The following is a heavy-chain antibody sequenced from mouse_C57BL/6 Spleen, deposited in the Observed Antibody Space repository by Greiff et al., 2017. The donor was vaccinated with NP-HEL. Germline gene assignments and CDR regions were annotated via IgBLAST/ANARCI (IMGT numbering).Heavy chain of an antibody. Sequence: QVQLKQSGPGLVQPSQSLSITCTVSGFSLTSYGVHWVRQSPGKGLEWLGVIWSGGSTDYNAAFISRLSISKDNSKSQVFFKMNSLQADDTAIYYCARRGFYYYGSSSDAMDYWGQGTSVTVSS. V-gene: IGHV2-2*01. CDR2: IWSGGST. J-gene: IGHJ4*01. CDR1: GFSLTSYG. D-gene: IGHD1-1*01. CDR3: ARRGFYYYGSSSDAMDY.